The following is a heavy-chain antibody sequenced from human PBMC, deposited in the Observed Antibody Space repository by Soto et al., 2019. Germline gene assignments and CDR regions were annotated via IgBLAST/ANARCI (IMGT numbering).Heavy chain of an antibody. CDR1: GGSISSSSYY. J-gene: IGHJ4*02. CDR2: IYYSGST. V-gene: IGHV4-39*01. CDR3: AMYSSSSGFVGGWAYFDY. Sequence: PSETLSFTCTVSGGSISSSSYYWGWIRQPPGKGLEWIGSIYYSGSTYYNPSLKSRVTISVDTSKNQFSLKLSSVTAADTAVYYCAMYSSSSGFVGGWAYFDYWGQGTLVTVSS. D-gene: IGHD6-6*01.